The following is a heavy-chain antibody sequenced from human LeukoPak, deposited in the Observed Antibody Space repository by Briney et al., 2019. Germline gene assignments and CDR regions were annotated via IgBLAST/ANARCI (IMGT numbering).Heavy chain of an antibody. D-gene: IGHD3-22*01. J-gene: IGHJ4*02. CDR1: GGSISSGDYY. Sequence: SETPSLTCTVSGGSISSGDYYWSWIRQPPGKGLEWIGYIYYSGSTYYNPSLKSRVTISVDTSKNHFSLKLSSVTAADTAVYYCARAPVDLYYYDSSGYYFDYWGQGTLVTVSS. CDR2: IYYSGST. V-gene: IGHV4-30-4*01. CDR3: ARAPVDLYYYDSSGYYFDY.